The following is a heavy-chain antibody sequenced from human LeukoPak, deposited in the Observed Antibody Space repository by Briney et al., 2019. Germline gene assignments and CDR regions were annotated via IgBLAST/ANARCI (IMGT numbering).Heavy chain of an antibody. D-gene: IGHD6-19*01. CDR3: ARGGTVAGNPGLFDY. CDR1: GLTVSSNY. CDR2: IYSGGDT. Sequence: PGGSLRLSCAASGLTVSSNYMNWVRQAPGKGLEWVSGIYSGGDTYYADSVKGRFTISRDISKNTLYLQMNSQRAEDTAVYYCARGGTVAGNPGLFDYWGQGTLVTVSS. J-gene: IGHJ4*02. V-gene: IGHV3-53*01.